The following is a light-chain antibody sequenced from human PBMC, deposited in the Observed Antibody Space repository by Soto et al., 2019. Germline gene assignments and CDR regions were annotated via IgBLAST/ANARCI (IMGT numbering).Light chain of an antibody. J-gene: IGKJ1*01. CDR3: QLYSKYPWT. CDR1: QGISTW. CDR2: KAS. Sequence: DIQMTQSPSTLSASVGDRVTITCRASQGISTWLAWYQQKPGKAPKLLIYKASTLEGGVPSRFSGSGSATEYTLTISSFKASDFANPYFQLYSKYPWTFGQGTNVEV. V-gene: IGKV1-5*03.